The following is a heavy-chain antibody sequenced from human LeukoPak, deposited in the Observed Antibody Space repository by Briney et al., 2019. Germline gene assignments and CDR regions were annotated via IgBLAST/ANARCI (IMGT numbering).Heavy chain of an antibody. D-gene: IGHD2-21*02. CDR3: ARAEATAFDY. V-gene: IGHV4-59*01. CDR1: GGSISSYY. CDR2: IYYSGST. Sequence: TSETLSLTCTVSGGSISSYYWSWIRQPPGKGLEWIGYIYYSGSTNYNPSLKSRVTISVDTSKNQFSLKLSSVTAADTAVYYCARAEATAFDYWGQGTLVTVSS. J-gene: IGHJ4*02.